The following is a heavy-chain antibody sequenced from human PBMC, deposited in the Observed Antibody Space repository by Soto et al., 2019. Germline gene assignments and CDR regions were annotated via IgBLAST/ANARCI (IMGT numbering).Heavy chain of an antibody. CDR1: GYTFTGYY. J-gene: IGHJ3*02. CDR2: INPNSGGT. Sequence: ASVKVSGKASGYTFTGYYMHWVRQAPGQGLEWMGWINPNSGGTIYAQKFQGRVTMTRDTSISTAYMELSRLGSDDTAVYYCAKDSYYDILTGYSRNAFDIWGQGTMVTVS. CDR3: AKDSYYDILTGYSRNAFDI. V-gene: IGHV1-2*02. D-gene: IGHD3-9*01.